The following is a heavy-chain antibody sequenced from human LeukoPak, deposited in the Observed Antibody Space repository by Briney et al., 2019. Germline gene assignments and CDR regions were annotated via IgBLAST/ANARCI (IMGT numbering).Heavy chain of an antibody. J-gene: IGHJ3*02. Sequence: PGGSLRLSCRGSGFTFGDYAVSWVRQAPGKGLEWVGFIRSKPYGGTADYAASVKGRFTISRDDSKTIAYLQMNSLKTEDAAVYYCTRDLHGDDAFDIWGQGTMVTASS. V-gene: IGHV3-49*04. CDR3: TRDLHGDDAFDI. D-gene: IGHD4-17*01. CDR1: GFTFGDYA. CDR2: IRSKPYGGTA.